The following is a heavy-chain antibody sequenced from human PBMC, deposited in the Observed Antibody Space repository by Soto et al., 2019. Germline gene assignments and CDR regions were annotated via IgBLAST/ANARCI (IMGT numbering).Heavy chain of an antibody. V-gene: IGHV3-30*18. CDR3: AKDLGYGVYYGSGSYDPGY. CDR1: GFTFSSYG. CDR2: ISYDGSNK. D-gene: IGHD3-10*01. Sequence: GGSLRLSCAASGFTFSSYGMHWVRQAPGKGLEWVAVISYDGSNKYYADSVKGRFTISRDNSKNTLYLQTNSLRAEDTAVYYCAKDLGYGVYYGSGSYDPGYWGQGT. J-gene: IGHJ4*02.